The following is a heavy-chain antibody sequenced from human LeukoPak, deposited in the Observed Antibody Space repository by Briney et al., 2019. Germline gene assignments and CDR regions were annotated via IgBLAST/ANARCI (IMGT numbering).Heavy chain of an antibody. D-gene: IGHD2-15*01. CDR2: INPSGGST. J-gene: IGHJ4*02. Sequence: ASVKVSCKASGYTFTSYYMHWVRKAPGQGLEWMVIINPSGGSTSYAQKFQGRVTMTRDMSTSTVYMELSSLRSEDTAVYYCARATDVVVVAATMDYFDYWGQGTLVTVSS. CDR1: GYTFTSYY. V-gene: IGHV1-46*01. CDR3: ARATDVVVVAATMDYFDY.